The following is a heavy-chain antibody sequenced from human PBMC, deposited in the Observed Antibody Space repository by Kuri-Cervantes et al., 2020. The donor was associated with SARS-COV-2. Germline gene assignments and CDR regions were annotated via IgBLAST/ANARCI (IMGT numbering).Heavy chain of an antibody. Sequence: SVQVSCKASGGTFSSYAISWVRQAPGQGLEWMGGIIPIFGTANYAQKFQGRVTITADESTSTAYMELSSLRSEDTAVYYCARGIVVPATTRWNWFDPWGQGTLVTVSS. J-gene: IGHJ5*02. CDR3: ARGIVVPATTRWNWFDP. CDR1: GGTFSSYA. D-gene: IGHD2-2*01. V-gene: IGHV1-69*13. CDR2: IIPIFGTA.